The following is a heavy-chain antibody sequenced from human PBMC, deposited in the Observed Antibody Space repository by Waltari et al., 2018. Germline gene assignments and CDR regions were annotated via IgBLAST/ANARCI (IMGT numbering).Heavy chain of an antibody. Sequence: QVQLVQSGGEVKKPGASVKVSCKASGYTFTKNGISGVRQAPGQGLEWMGWIGPYSGNTDYAQSLQGRVTMTTDTPTSTAYLELTSLRSDDTAVYYCARVFTYSSGWYHLDLWGQGTLITVS. V-gene: IGHV1-18*01. CDR3: ARVFTYSSGWYHLDL. CDR2: IGPYSGNT. D-gene: IGHD6-13*01. CDR1: GYTFTKNG. J-gene: IGHJ5*02.